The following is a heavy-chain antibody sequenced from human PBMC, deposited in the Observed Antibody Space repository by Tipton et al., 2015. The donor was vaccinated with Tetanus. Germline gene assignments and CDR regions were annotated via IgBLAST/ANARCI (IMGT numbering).Heavy chain of an antibody. V-gene: IGHV4-30-2*06. J-gene: IGHJ5*01. D-gene: IGHD3-10*01. CDR2: IFHTGGT. CDR3: ARSHGSGGLLWFDS. Sequence: LRLSCTVSGGSINNGAYTWSWIRQSPGKGLEWIGHIFHTGGTYYNPSLKSRVTISVDGPKNQFSLNLKSVTAADTAVYYCARSHGSGGLLWFDSWGQGTLVTVSS. CDR1: GGSINNGAYT.